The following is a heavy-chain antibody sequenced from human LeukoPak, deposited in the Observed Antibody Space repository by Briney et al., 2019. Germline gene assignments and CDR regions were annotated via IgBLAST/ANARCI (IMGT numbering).Heavy chain of an antibody. CDR1: GYSFTSYW. CDR2: IYPGDSNT. CDR3: ARRVVNNRNWYFNL. J-gene: IGHJ2*01. V-gene: IGHV5-51*01. Sequence: GESLKISCKGSGYSFTSYWIGWVRQMPGKALEWMGIIYPGDSNTRYSPSFQGQVTISADKSINTAYVQWSSLKASDTAMYYCARRVVNNRNWYFNLWGRGTLVTVSS. D-gene: IGHD4-23*01.